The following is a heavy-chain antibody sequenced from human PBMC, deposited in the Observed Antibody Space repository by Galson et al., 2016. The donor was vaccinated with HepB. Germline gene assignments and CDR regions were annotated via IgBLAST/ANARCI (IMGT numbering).Heavy chain of an antibody. D-gene: IGHD3-16*01. CDR3: AKLSGRVWGIFPDAFEI. V-gene: IGHV1-18*01. Sequence: SVKVSCKASGYTLTTYGIAWLRQAPGQGLEWMGWIRAYNDNTKYEQKFQGRVTMTADTSSNTAYMELRSLRSDDTAVYYCAKLSGRVWGIFPDAFEIWGQGTMVTVSS. CDR2: IRAYNDNT. CDR1: GYTLTTYG. J-gene: IGHJ3*02.